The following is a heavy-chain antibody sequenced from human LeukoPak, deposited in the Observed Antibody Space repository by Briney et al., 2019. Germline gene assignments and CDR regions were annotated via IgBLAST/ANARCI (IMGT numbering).Heavy chain of an antibody. CDR1: GFTFNTYW. Sequence: GGSLRLSCAASGFTFNTYWMSWVRQAPGKGLEWLANIKEDGTRDYYVESVKGRFTISKDNAKTSLYLQVNSLRAEDTTVYYRARDTKGSYFGLWGQGTLVTVSS. CDR2: IKEDGTRD. CDR3: ARDTKGSYFGL. V-gene: IGHV3-7*01. J-gene: IGHJ4*02. D-gene: IGHD3-9*01.